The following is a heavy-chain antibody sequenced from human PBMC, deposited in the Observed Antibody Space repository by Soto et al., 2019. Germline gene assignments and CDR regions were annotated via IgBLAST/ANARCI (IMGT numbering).Heavy chain of an antibody. D-gene: IGHD2-2*01. Sequence: PSETLSLTCSVSVGSISSYYWSWIRQSPGKGLEYITSFYHTGTTDHNPSLKSRVSISVDTSKNQFSLNLNSVTAADTAIYYCAGAHVGLGYPDYWGRGSLVTVSS. V-gene: IGHV4-59*01. J-gene: IGHJ4*02. CDR2: FYHTGTT. CDR3: AGAHVGLGYPDY. CDR1: VGSISSYY.